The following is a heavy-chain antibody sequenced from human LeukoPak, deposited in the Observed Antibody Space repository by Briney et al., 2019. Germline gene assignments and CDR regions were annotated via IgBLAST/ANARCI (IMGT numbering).Heavy chain of an antibody. V-gene: IGHV4-30-2*01. J-gene: IGHJ3*02. Sequence: SQTLSLTCGVSGASVSSIGYSWSWLRQPPGRGLEWIGYIYQSGSASYNPSLQSRVTISIDKSKNQFSLNLNSVTAADTAVYYCARNSYYDNSGEGAFDIWGQGTMVTVSS. D-gene: IGHD3-22*01. CDR3: ARNSYYDNSGEGAFDI. CDR1: GASVSSIGYS. CDR2: IYQSGSA.